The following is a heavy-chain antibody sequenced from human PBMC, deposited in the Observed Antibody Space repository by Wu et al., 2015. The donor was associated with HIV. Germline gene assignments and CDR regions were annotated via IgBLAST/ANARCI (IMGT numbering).Heavy chain of an antibody. J-gene: IGHJ6*02. Sequence: QVQLVQSGPEVKKPGASVRVSCKTSGYTFTKYDINWVRQAAGQGLEWMGWINPNSGKGYYAQRFQGRVTMSRNISTTTAHMELSSLTSEDTAVYYCGRRGSWGDRTTIIRGGVDVWGQGTTVSVSS. D-gene: IGHD3-10*01. CDR2: INPNSGKG. CDR3: GRRGSWGDRTTIIRGGVDV. V-gene: IGHV1-8*01. CDR1: GYTFTKYD.